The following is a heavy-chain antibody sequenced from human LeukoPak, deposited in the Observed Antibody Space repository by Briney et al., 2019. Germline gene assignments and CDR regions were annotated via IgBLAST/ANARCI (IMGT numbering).Heavy chain of an antibody. Sequence: TSETLSLTCTVSGGSISSGGYYWSWIRQHPGKGLEWIGYIYYSGSTYYNPSLKSRVTISVDTSKNQFSLKLSSVTAADTAVYYCARVEGDFWSGDPYSVDYWGQGTLVTVSS. J-gene: IGHJ4*02. D-gene: IGHD3-3*01. CDR1: GGSISSGGYY. CDR3: ARVEGDFWSGDPYSVDY. V-gene: IGHV4-31*03. CDR2: IYYSGST.